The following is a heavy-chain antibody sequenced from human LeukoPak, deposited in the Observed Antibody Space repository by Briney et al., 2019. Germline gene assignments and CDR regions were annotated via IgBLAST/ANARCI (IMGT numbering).Heavy chain of an antibody. CDR2: ISSSSSYT. J-gene: IGHJ4*02. Sequence: QPGGSLRLSCAASGFTFSSYAMSWVRQAPGKGLEWVSYISSSSSYTNYADSVKGRFTISRDNAKNSLYLQMNSLRAEDTAVYYCARSGGWYFDYWGQGTLVTVSS. CDR3: ARSGGWYFDY. CDR1: GFTFSSYA. V-gene: IGHV3-48*04. D-gene: IGHD2-15*01.